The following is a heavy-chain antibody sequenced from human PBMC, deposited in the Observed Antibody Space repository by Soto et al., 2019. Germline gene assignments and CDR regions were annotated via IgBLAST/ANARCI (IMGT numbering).Heavy chain of an antibody. V-gene: IGHV4-30-2*01. CDR1: GGSISSGGYS. CDR3: ARDLSIAVAGNDYYYYGMDV. J-gene: IGHJ6*02. D-gene: IGHD6-19*01. CDR2: IYHSGST. Sequence: SETLSLTCAVSGGSISSGGYSWSWIRQPPGKGLEWIGYIYHSGSTYYNPSLKSRVTISVDRSKNQFSLKLSSVTAADTAVYYCARDLSIAVAGNDYYYYGMDVWGQGTTVTVSS.